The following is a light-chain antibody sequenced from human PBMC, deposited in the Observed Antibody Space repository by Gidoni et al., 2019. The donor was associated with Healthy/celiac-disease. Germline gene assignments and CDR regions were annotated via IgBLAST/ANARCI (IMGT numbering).Light chain of an antibody. CDR2: EVF. CDR3: MQSIQFPYT. V-gene: IGKV2D-29*01. CDR1: QSLLHSDGTTY. Sequence: DIVMTQTPLSLSVTPGQSASISCKFSQSLLHSDGTTYLYWYLQRPGRPPQLLIDEVFNRFSGVPDRFRGSGSGTDFTLKISRVEAEDVGVYYCMQSIQFPYTFGQGTKLEIK. J-gene: IGKJ2*01.